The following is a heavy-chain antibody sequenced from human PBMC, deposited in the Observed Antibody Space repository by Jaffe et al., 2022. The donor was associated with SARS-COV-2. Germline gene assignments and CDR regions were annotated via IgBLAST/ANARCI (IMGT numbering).Heavy chain of an antibody. CDR2: ISGSGGST. D-gene: IGHD2-2*01. Sequence: EVQLLESGGGLVQPGGSLRLSCAASGFTFSSYAMSWVRQAPGKGLEWVSAISGSGGSTYYADSVKGRFTISRDNSKNTLYLQMNSLRAEDTAVYYCAKWIVVVPAALYYYYGMDVWGQGTTVTVSS. CDR1: GFTFSSYA. J-gene: IGHJ6*02. CDR3: AKWIVVVPAALYYYYGMDV. V-gene: IGHV3-23*01.